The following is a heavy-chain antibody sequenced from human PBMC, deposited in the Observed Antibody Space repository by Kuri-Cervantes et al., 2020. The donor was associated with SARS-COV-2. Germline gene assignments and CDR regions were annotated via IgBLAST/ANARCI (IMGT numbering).Heavy chain of an antibody. CDR3: ARVDEYCSSTSCYPNDAFDI. CDR2: IYYSGST. Sequence: SETLSLTCAVSGYSISSGYYWGWIRQPPGKGLEWIGSIYYSGSTNYNPSLKSRVTISVDTSKNQFSLKLSSVTAADTAVYYCARVDEYCSSTSCYPNDAFDIWGQGTMVTVSS. CDR1: GYSISSGYY. V-gene: IGHV4-38-2*01. D-gene: IGHD2-2*01. J-gene: IGHJ3*02.